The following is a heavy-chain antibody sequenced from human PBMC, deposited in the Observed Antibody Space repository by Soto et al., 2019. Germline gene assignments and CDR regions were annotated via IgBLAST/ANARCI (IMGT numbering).Heavy chain of an antibody. CDR2: ISSSSSYI. J-gene: IGHJ6*03. D-gene: IGHD2-2*01. CDR3: ARLEGYCSRTSCYYYYMDV. V-gene: IGHV3-21*01. CDR1: GFTFSSYS. Sequence: PGGSLGLSCAACGFTFSSYSMNWVRQAPGKGLEWVSSISSSSSYIYYADSVKGRFTISRDNAKNSLYVQMNSLRAEDTAVYYCARLEGYCSRTSCYYYYMDVWGKGTTVTVSS.